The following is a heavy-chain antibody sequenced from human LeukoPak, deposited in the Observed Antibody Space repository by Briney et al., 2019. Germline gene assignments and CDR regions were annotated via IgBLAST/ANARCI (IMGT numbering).Heavy chain of an antibody. V-gene: IGHV1-69*13. D-gene: IGHD3-22*01. CDR3: ARVSGYWFDP. CDR2: IIPIFGTA. CDR1: GGTFSSYA. J-gene: IGHJ5*02. Sequence: GASVNVSCKASGGTFSSYAISWVRQAPGQGLEWMGGIIPIFGTANYAQKFQGRVTITADESTSTAYMELSSLRSEDTAVYYCARVSGYWFDPWGQGTLVTVSS.